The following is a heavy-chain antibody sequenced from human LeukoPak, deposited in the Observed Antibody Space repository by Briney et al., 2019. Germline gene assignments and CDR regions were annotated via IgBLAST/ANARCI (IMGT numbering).Heavy chain of an antibody. V-gene: IGHV3-74*01. Sequence: PGGSLRLSCAASGFTFSSYWMHWVRHAPGKGLVWVSRINSDGSSTSYADSVKGRFTISRDNAKNTLYLQMNSLRAEDTAVYYCARDRVVPAAMLGYYYYYGMDVWGQGTTVTVSS. D-gene: IGHD2-2*01. CDR3: ARDRVVPAAMLGYYYYYGMDV. CDR1: GFTFSSYW. J-gene: IGHJ6*02. CDR2: INSDGSST.